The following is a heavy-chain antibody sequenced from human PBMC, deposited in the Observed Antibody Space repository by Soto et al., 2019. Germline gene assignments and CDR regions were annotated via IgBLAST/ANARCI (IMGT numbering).Heavy chain of an antibody. CDR2: IGSKGETYAT. Sequence: PGGSLRLSCAASGFTFGASALQWVRQASGKGLEWLGRIGSKGETYATAYAASVKGRFTISRDDSKNTAYLQMNSLRVEDTAMYYCVRENYYYGMDVWGQGTAVTVSS. J-gene: IGHJ6*02. CDR1: GFTFGASA. V-gene: IGHV3-73*01. CDR3: VRENYYYGMDV.